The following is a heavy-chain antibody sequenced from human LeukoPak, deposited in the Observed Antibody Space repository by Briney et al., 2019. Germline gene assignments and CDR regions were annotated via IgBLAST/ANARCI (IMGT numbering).Heavy chain of an antibody. V-gene: IGHV3-21*01. CDR3: ARDRTTMVCFDY. J-gene: IGHJ4*01. D-gene: IGHD3-10*01. CDR2: ISSSSSYI. Sequence: GGSLRLSCAASGFTFSSYSMNWVRRAPGKGLEWVSSISSSSSYIYYADSVKGRFTISRDNAKNSLYLQMNSLRAEDTAVYYCARDRTTMVCFDYWGQEPWSPSPQ. CDR1: GFTFSSYS.